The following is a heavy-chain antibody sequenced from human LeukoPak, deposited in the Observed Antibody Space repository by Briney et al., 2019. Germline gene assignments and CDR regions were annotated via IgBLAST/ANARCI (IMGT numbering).Heavy chain of an antibody. V-gene: IGHV3-20*04. J-gene: IGHJ5*02. CDR3: ARVGRPNWFDP. CDR1: GFTFDDYG. Sequence: GGSLRLSCAASGFTFDDYGMSWVRQAPGKGLEWVSGINWNGGSTGYADSVKGRFTISRGNAKNSLYLQMNSLRAEDTALYYCARVGRPNWFDPWGQGTLVIVPS. D-gene: IGHD1-26*01. CDR2: INWNGGST.